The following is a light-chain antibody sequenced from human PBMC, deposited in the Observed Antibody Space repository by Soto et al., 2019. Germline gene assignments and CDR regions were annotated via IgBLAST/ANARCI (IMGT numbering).Light chain of an antibody. Sequence: QSALTQPASVSGSPGQSLTISCTGTSSDVGGYNYVSWYQHHPGKAPKLMIYDVNNRPSGVSNRFFGSNSGNTASLTISGLQAEDEADYYCSSYSSSSLYVFGTATKVTVL. V-gene: IGLV2-14*03. CDR2: DVN. CDR3: SSYSSSSLYV. J-gene: IGLJ1*01. CDR1: SSDVGGYNY.